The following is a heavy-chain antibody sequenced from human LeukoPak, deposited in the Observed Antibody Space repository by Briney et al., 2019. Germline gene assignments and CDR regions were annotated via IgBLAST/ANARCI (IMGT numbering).Heavy chain of an antibody. D-gene: IGHD1-7*01. CDR2: INWNGGST. CDR1: GFTFSSYW. J-gene: IGHJ4*02. Sequence: GGSLRLSCAASGFTFSSYWMSWVRQDPGKGLEWVSGINWNGGSTGYADSVKGRFTISRDNAKSSLYLQMNSLRAEDTALCYCARRINWSYADYWGQGTLVTVS. CDR3: ARRINWSYADY. V-gene: IGHV3-20*04.